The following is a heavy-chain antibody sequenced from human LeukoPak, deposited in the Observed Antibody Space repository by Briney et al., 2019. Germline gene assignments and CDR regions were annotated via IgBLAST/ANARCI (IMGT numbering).Heavy chain of an antibody. CDR2: ISAYNGNT. D-gene: IGHD6-13*01. CDR1: GYTFTGYY. J-gene: IGHJ4*02. V-gene: IGHV1-18*04. CDR3: ARTLRGIAAAALDY. Sequence: GASVKVSCKASGYTFTGYYMHWVRQAPGQGLEWMGWISAYNGNTNYAQKLQGRVTMTTDTSTSTAYMELRSLRSDDTAVYYCARTLRGIAAAALDYWGQGTLVTVSS.